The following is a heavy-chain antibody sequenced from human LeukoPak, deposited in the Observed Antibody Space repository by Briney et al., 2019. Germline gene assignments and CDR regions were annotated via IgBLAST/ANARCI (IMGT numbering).Heavy chain of an antibody. D-gene: IGHD5-18*01. V-gene: IGHV4-39*07. CDR3: VRPIRGYSFDYYDY. Sequence: PSETLSLTCTVSGGSISSSSYYWGWIRQPPGKGLEWIGRIYYSGSTNYNPSLKSRVTMSVDTSKNQFSLKLTSVTAADTAVYYCVRPIRGYSFDYYDYWGQGTLVTVSS. J-gene: IGHJ4*02. CDR1: GGSISSSSYY. CDR2: IYYSGST.